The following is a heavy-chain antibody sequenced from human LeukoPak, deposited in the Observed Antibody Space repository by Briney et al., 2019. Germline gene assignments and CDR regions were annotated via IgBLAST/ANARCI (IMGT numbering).Heavy chain of an antibody. Sequence: VASVRVSCKTSGYAFTDCFMHWVRQAPGQGLEWMGWIDPKSGATNYAQKFQGRVTMTRDTSINTVYMELTTLRSDDTAIYYCATLGGHSLAAQNGYWGQGTLVTVSS. D-gene: IGHD3-16*01. CDR1: GYAFTDCF. CDR2: IDPKSGAT. CDR3: ATLGGHSLAAQNGY. J-gene: IGHJ4*02. V-gene: IGHV1-2*02.